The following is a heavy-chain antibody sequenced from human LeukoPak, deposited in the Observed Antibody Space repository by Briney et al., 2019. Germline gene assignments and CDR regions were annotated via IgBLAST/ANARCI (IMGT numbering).Heavy chain of an antibody. V-gene: IGHV1-2*02. CDR3: ARDIRGYSGNWFDP. J-gene: IGHJ5*02. CDR2: INANSGGT. CDR1: GHTFTGYY. D-gene: IGHD5-12*01. Sequence: ASVKVSCKASGHTFTGYYMHWVRQAPGQGLEWMGWINANSGGTNYAQKFQGRVTITRNTSISTAYMGLSSLRSEDTAVYYCARDIRGYSGNWFDPWGQGTLVTVSS.